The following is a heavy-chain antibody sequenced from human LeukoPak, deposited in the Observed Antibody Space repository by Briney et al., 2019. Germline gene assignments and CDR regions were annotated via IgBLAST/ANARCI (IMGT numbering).Heavy chain of an antibody. CDR2: INSSIRYI. J-gene: IGHJ5*02. D-gene: IGHD6-6*01. CDR1: GFTFSSYS. Sequence: GGSLRLSCAASGFTFSSYSMNWVRQAPGKGLELVSSINSSIRYIYYAYSVKGRFTISRHHAKNSLYLQMNSLRAEDTAVYYCARDRISIAALSYSPQTYSWFDPWGQGTLVTVSS. CDR3: ARDRISIAALSYSPQTYSWFDP. V-gene: IGHV3-21*01.